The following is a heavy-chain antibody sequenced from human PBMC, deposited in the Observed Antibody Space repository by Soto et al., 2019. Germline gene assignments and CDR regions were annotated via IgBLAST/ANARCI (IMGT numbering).Heavy chain of an antibody. V-gene: IGHV1-69*06. CDR2: IIPIFGTA. Sequence: PAKVPCKASGGTYSSYAMICVRQAPGQGLEWMGGIIPIFGTANYAQKFQGRVTITADKSTSTAYMELSSLRSEDTAVYYCARDTYSSSSLDLWRQGTLVTVSS. D-gene: IGHD6-13*01. CDR3: ARDTYSSSSLDL. CDR1: GGTYSSYA. J-gene: IGHJ5*02.